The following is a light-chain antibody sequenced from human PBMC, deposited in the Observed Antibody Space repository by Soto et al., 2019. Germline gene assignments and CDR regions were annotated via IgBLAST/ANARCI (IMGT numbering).Light chain of an antibody. V-gene: IGKV1-5*03. CDR1: QSVTGW. J-gene: IGKJ4*01. CDR3: QQDLTFPLT. Sequence: DIQMTQSPSTLSASVRDRVTIACRASQSVTGWLAWYQQKPGKAPKLLIYRASTLESGVPSRFSGSGSVTEFTLTNSSVQTDDFATYYGQQDLTFPLTVGGGTKVDIK. CDR2: RAS.